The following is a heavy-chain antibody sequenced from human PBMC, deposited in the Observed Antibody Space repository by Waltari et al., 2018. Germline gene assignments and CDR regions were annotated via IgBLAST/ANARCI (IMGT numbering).Heavy chain of an antibody. CDR1: VSTVTEVS. Sequence: QDQPEQPGAEGKYTGASLMGSCAVVVSTVTEVSMQWVRQATGKGLECMGGFDPEDGEAVFAQMFPGRLALTEYTPANTASMELTSLTSKDTAVYYCASGLIIPGRFRLGYWGQGTLVTVSA. CDR2: FDPEDGEA. V-gene: IGHV1-24*01. D-gene: IGHD3-3*01. J-gene: IGHJ4*02. CDR3: ASGLIIPGRFRLGY.